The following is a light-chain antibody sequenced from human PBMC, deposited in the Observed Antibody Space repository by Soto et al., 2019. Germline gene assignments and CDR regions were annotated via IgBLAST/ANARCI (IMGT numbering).Light chain of an antibody. V-gene: IGLV2-23*01. CDR3: CSYAGSSTSV. J-gene: IGLJ1*01. CDR1: SSDVGSYNL. CDR2: EGS. Sequence: LTQPASVSGSPGQSITISCTGTSSDVGSYNLVSWYQQHPGKAPKLMIYEGSKRPSGVSNRFSGSKSGNTASLTISGLQAEDEADYYCCSYAGSSTSVFGTGTKVTVL.